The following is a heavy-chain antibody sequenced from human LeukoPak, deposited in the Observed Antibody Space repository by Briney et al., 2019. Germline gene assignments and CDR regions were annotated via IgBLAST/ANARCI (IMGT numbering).Heavy chain of an antibody. CDR1: GFTFNNYA. Sequence: PGGSLRLSCAASGFTFNNYALHWVRQAPGKGLEWVAVISYDGNKEYYADSVKGRFTISRDNSKNTLYLQMNSLRAEDTAVYYCAKEDWFYYYDSSGIKAFDYWGQGTLVTVSS. CDR3: AKEDWFYYYDSSGIKAFDY. D-gene: IGHD3-22*01. V-gene: IGHV3-30-3*01. CDR2: ISYDGNKE. J-gene: IGHJ4*02.